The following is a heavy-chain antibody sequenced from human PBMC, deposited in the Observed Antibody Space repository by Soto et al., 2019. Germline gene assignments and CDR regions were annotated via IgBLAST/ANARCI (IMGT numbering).Heavy chain of an antibody. CDR3: VKDESINWYSGHFRH. D-gene: IGHD6-13*01. CDR2: INWNSGSI. CDR1: GFTFDAYA. Sequence: PGGSLRLSCAASGFTFDAYAMHWVRQVPGKGLEWVSGINWNSGSIGYGDSVKGRFAISRDNAKNSLHLQMNSLSAEDTAFYYCVKDESINWYSGHFRHWGQGTLVTVS. J-gene: IGHJ1*01. V-gene: IGHV3-9*01.